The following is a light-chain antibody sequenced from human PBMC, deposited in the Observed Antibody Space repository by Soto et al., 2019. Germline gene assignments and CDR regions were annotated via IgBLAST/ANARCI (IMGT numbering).Light chain of an antibody. CDR3: QQTHSFPPT. J-gene: IGKJ5*01. CDR1: RDISNW. V-gene: IGKV1D-12*01. CDR2: AAS. Sequence: DIQMTQSPSSVSASVGDSVTITCRASRDISNWLAWYQQRPGKAPKLLIYAASSLRSGIPLRFSGSASGTEFTLTISSLQREDFATYYCQQTHSFPPTFGQGTRLEI.